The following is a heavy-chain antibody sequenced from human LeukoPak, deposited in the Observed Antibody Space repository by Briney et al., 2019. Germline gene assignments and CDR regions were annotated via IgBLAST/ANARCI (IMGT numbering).Heavy chain of an antibody. J-gene: IGHJ6*03. Sequence: SETLSLTCTVSGGSISSYYWSWVRQPPGKGLEWIGFVYYTGSTNYNPSLKSRVTISVDTSKNQFSLKLSSVTAADTAVYYCARGPPNWGSYYYYYYMDVWGKGTTVTVSS. CDR3: ARGPPNWGSYYYYYYMDV. CDR1: GGSISSYY. CDR2: VYYTGST. D-gene: IGHD7-27*01. V-gene: IGHV4-59*12.